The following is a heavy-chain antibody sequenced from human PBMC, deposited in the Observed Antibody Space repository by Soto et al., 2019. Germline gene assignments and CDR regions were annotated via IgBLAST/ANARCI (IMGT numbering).Heavy chain of an antibody. Sequence: SSVKVSCKASGGTFSSYAISWVRQAPGQGLEWMGGIIPIFGTANYAQKFQGRVTITADESTSTAYMELTSLRSEDTAVYYCARSDQSSRINMVRGVITDFEAWGQGTLL. D-gene: IGHD3-10*01. V-gene: IGHV1-69*13. J-gene: IGHJ4*02. CDR1: GGTFSSYA. CDR3: ARSDQSSRINMVRGVITDFEA. CDR2: IIPIFGTA.